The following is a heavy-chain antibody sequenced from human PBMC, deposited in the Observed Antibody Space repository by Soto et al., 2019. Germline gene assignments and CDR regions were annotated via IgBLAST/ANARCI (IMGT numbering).Heavy chain of an antibody. J-gene: IGHJ4*02. CDR3: ARLDLTYYFDY. D-gene: IGHD3-16*01. V-gene: IGHV4-61*01. CDR1: GGSVSSVNDY. CDR2: IYHSGIT. Sequence: SETLSLTCSVSGGSVSSVNDYWSWIRQPPGKGLEWIGYIYHSGITNYNPSLKSRVTISLDTSKNQCSLTLTSVTAADTAVYYCARLDLTYYFDYWGQGTPGTVSS.